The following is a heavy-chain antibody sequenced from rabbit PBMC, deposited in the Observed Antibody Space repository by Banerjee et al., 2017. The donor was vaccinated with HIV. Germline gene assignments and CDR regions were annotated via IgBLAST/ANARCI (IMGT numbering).Heavy chain of an antibody. V-gene: IGHV1S43*01. D-gene: IGHD7-1*01. CDR3: ARGNTVYPGYGDGTFFNL. CDR2: IYTRSDNT. J-gene: IGHJ4*01. Sequence: QQQLEESGGGLVKPGGTLTLTCKASGIDFSSSYYMCWVRQAPGKGVELIACIYTRSDNTWYASWVNGRFTISRSTSLNTVDLKMTSLTAADTATYFCARGNTVYPGYGDGTFFNLWGPGTLVTVS. CDR1: GIDFSSSYY.